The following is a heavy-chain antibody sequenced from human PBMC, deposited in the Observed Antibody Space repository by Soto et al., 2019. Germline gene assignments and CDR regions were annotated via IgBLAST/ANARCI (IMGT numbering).Heavy chain of an antibody. CDR3: ARGRGAAIVVVVAATLAFDI. V-gene: IGHV4-34*01. D-gene: IGHD2-15*01. Sequence: SETLYLTCAVCGGSLRGDYWGWIRPPPGKGLEWIGEINHSGSTNYNPSLKSRVTISVDTSKNQFSLKLSSVTAADTAVYYCARGRGAAIVVVVAATLAFDIWGQGTMVTVSS. CDR2: INHSGST. CDR1: GGSLRGDY. J-gene: IGHJ3*02.